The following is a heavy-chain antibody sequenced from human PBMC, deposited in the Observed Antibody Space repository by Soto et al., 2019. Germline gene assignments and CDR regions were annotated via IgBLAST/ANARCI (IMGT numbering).Heavy chain of an antibody. D-gene: IGHD6-6*01. CDR3: AKDRTVAARNFDY. V-gene: IGHV3-23*01. Sequence: EVQLLESGGGLVQPGGSLRLSCAASGFAFSNYAMHWVRQAPGKGLEWVSSISTSIDATYYADSVKGRFTISRDDSKNTLYLQMNSLRAEDSAVYYCAKDRTVAARNFDYLGQGTHVTVSS. CDR2: ISTSIDAT. J-gene: IGHJ4*02. CDR1: GFAFSNYA.